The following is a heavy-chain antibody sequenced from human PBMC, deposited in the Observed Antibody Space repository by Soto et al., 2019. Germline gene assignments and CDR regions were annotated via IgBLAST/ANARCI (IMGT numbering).Heavy chain of an antibody. J-gene: IGHJ4*02. CDR1: GFSLNTGGVG. D-gene: IGHD6-19*01. Sequence: QITLKESGPTVVKPTQTLTLTCSLSGFSLNTGGVGVGWIRQPPGKALEWLAVIYWDDDKSWNPSLRDRLTINRDASHDQVVITVTNMDPVDTGTYYCARRRGGFGGGWTTPYFDYWGQGTLVTVSS. V-gene: IGHV2-5*02. CDR3: ARRRGGFGGGWTTPYFDY. CDR2: IYWDDDK.